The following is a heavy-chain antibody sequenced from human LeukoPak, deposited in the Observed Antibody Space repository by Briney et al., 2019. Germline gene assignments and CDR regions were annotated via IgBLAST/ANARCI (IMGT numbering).Heavy chain of an antibody. CDR3: VRAPGAT. D-gene: IGHD3-10*01. J-gene: IGHJ5*02. V-gene: IGHV3-53*01. CDR1: GFIVSSDH. Sequence: GGSLRLSCAASGFIVSSDHMNWVRQARGKGLEWVAVIYKGGNTFYADPVKGRFTISRDNSKNTVYLQMNSLRAEDTAVYYCVRAPGATWGQGTLVTVSS. CDR2: IYKGGNT.